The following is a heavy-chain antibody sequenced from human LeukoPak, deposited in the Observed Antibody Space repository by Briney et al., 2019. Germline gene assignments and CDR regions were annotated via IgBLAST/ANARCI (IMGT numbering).Heavy chain of an antibody. CDR2: ISSSSSYI. CDR1: GFTFSSYS. D-gene: IGHD6-13*01. CDR3: ARLVVTVVSHSTYSYYYMDV. V-gene: IGHV3-21*01. Sequence: PGGSLRLSCAASGFTFSSYSMNWVRQAPGKGLEWVSSISSSSSYIYYADSVKGRFTISRDNAKNSLYLQMNSLRAEETAVHYCARLVVTVVSHSTYSYYYMDVWGKGTTVTVSS. J-gene: IGHJ6*03.